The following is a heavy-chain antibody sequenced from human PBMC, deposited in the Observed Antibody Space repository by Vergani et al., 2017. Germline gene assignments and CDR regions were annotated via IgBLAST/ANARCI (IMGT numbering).Heavy chain of an antibody. CDR2: IDPSDSYT. CDR3: GRVSDFYGLGSRLLDL. J-gene: IGHJ5*02. Sequence: EVQLVQSGAEVKKPGESLRISCKGSGYSFTSYWISWVRQMPGKGLEWMGRIDPSDSYTNYNPSLETRVTISGDTSKNPFSLKLNSVTAADTAVYYCGRVSDFYGLGSRLLDLWGQGILVTVSS. V-gene: IGHV5-10-1*03. CDR1: GYSFTSYW. D-gene: IGHD3-10*01.